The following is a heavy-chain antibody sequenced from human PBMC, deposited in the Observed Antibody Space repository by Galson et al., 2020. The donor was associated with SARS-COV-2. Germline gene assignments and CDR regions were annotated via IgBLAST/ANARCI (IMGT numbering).Heavy chain of an antibody. Sequence: ASVKVSCKASGYTFTSYYMHWVRQAPGQGLEWMGIINPSGGSTSYAQKFQGRVTMIRDTYTSTVYIELSSLRSEDTAVYYCARDPTSTTGEYYYYYGMDVWGQGATVTVSS. J-gene: IGHJ6*02. CDR1: GYTFTSYY. V-gene: IGHV1-46*03. CDR2: INPSGGST. D-gene: IGHD4-17*01. CDR3: ARDPTSTTGEYYYYYGMDV.